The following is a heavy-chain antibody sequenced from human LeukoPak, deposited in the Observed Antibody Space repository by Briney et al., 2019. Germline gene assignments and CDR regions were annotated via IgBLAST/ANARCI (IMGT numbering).Heavy chain of an antibody. CDR1: GFTFSSYA. CDR3: ARARSIAARHTLLDY. D-gene: IGHD6-6*01. J-gene: IGHJ4*02. V-gene: IGHV3-23*01. Sequence: GGSLRLSCAASGFTFSSYAMSWVRQAPGKGLEWVTAISGSGGSTYYADSVKGRFTISRDNAKNSLYLQMNSLRAEDTAVYYCARARSIAARHTLLDYWGQGTLVTVSS. CDR2: ISGSGGST.